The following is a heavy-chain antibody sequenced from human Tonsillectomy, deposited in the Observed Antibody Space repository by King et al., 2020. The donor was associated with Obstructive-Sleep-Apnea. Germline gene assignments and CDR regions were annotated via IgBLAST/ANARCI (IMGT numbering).Heavy chain of an antibody. CDR1: GFTFSSYA. CDR2: ISYDGSNK. V-gene: IGHV3-30*04. D-gene: IGHD3-22*01. Sequence: VQLVESGGGVVQPGRSLRLSCAASGFTFSSYAMHWVRQAPGKGLEWEAVISYDGSNKYYADSVKGRFTISRDNSKNTLYLQMNSLRAEDTAVYYCARESPHYYDSSGYSPPDYWGQGTLVTVSS. CDR3: ARESPHYYDSSGYSPPDY. J-gene: IGHJ4*02.